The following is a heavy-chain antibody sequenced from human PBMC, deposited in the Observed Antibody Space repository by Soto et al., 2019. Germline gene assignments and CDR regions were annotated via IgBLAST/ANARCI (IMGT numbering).Heavy chain of an antibody. Sequence: GASVKVSCKASGYTFTSYGLHWVRQAPGQRLEWMGWLNAANGDTIYSPKSQGRVTITGDTSASTTYMELSSLRSEDTAVYYCVRRHVSATGIDYFDPWGQGTLVTVS. J-gene: IGHJ5*02. V-gene: IGHV1-3*01. CDR1: GYTFTSYG. CDR2: LNAANGDT. D-gene: IGHD6-13*01. CDR3: VRRHVSATGIDYFDP.